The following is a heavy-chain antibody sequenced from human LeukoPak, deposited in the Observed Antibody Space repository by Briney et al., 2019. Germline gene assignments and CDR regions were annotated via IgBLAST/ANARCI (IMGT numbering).Heavy chain of an antibody. Sequence: SETLSLTCTVSGGSISSYYWSWIRQPPGKGLEWIGFIYYTGSTNYNPSLKSRVTISVDTSKNQFSLKLSSVTAADTAVFYCARDYYDSSGYYPFDYWGQGTLVTVSS. J-gene: IGHJ4*02. D-gene: IGHD3-22*01. CDR1: GGSISSYY. CDR3: ARDYYDSSGYYPFDY. V-gene: IGHV4-59*08. CDR2: IYYTGST.